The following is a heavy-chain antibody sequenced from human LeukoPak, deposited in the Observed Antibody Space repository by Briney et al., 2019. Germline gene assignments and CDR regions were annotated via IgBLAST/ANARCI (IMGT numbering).Heavy chain of an antibody. D-gene: IGHD3-10*01. V-gene: IGHV3-66*03. J-gene: IGHJ6*03. Sequence: GGSLRLSCTVSGFTVSSNSMSWVRQAPGKGLEWVSFIYSDNTHYSDSVKGRFTISRDNSKNTLYLQMNSLRVEDTAVYYCAKDGGNYYGTGGDYLMRSYMDVWGKGTTVTVSS. CDR2: IYSDNT. CDR3: AKDGGNYYGTGGDYLMRSYMDV. CDR1: GFTVSSNS.